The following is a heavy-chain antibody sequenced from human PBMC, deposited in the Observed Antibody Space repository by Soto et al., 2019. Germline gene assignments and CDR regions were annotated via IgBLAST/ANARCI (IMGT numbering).Heavy chain of an antibody. D-gene: IGHD3-10*01. V-gene: IGHV4-4*02. CDR1: GGSISSNKW. J-gene: IGHJ6*02. CDR3: AGDTNPEYYHGSVLKRDYYGMDV. Sequence: QVQLQESGPGLVKPSGTLSLTCAVSGGSISSNKWWSWVRQPPGKGLEWIGEIYHSGSTNYNPSLKSRTTLSVNKSKAQFSLKLSSVPAADTAVYYCAGDTNPEYYHGSVLKRDYYGMDVWGQGTTVTVSS. CDR2: IYHSGST.